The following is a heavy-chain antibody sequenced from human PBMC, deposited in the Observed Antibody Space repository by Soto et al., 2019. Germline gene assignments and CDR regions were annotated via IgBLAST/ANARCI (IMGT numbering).Heavy chain of an antibody. Sequence: SSETLSLTCTVSGGSVSSGSYYWSWIRRPPGKGLEWIGYIYYSGSTNYNPSLKSRVTISVDTSKNQFSLKLSSVTAADTAVYYCAREVRGRSYDFWSGYRPEYGMDVWGQGTTVTVSS. D-gene: IGHD3-3*01. CDR3: AREVRGRSYDFWSGYRPEYGMDV. V-gene: IGHV4-61*01. CDR2: IYYSGST. J-gene: IGHJ6*02. CDR1: GGSVSSGSYY.